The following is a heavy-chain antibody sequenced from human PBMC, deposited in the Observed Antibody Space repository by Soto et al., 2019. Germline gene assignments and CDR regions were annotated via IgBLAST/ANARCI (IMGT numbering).Heavy chain of an antibody. J-gene: IGHJ4*02. V-gene: IGHV3-23*01. CDR2: ISGSGGST. CDR3: AKDHYYDSSGYSHADY. CDR1: GFTFSSYA. D-gene: IGHD3-22*01. Sequence: GGSLRLSCAASGFTFSSYAMSWVRQAPGKGLEWVSAISGSGGSTYYADSVKGRFTISRDNSKNTLYLQMNSLRAEDTAVYYCAKDHYYDSSGYSHADYWGQGTLVTV.